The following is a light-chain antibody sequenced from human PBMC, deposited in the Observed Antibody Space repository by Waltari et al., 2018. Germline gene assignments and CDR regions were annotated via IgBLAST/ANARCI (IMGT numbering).Light chain of an antibody. CDR1: QSIRNN. J-gene: IGKJ2*01. V-gene: IGKV3-15*01. CDR3: HHYNKRPPSYT. CDR2: GAS. Sequence: EIVMTQSPVTLSVSPGERVTLSCRASQSIRNNLACHQQKAGQPPRLLIYGASTRPPGLPARFSGSGSGTEFALTISSLQPEDFAVYYCHHYNKRPPSYTFGQGTRLEIK.